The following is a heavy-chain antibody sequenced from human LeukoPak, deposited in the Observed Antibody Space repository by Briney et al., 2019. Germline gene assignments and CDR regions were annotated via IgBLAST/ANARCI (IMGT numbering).Heavy chain of an antibody. CDR3: ARHPNYYYDSSGYYYVDY. CDR1: GYSFTSYW. V-gene: IGHV5-51*01. CDR2: IYPGDSDI. Sequence: PGESLKISCKGSGYSFTSYWIGWVRQMPGKGLEWKGIIYPGDSDIRYSPSFQGQVTISADKSISTAYLQWSSLRASDTAMYYCARHPNYYYDSSGYYYVDYWGQGTLVTVSS. D-gene: IGHD3-22*01. J-gene: IGHJ4*02.